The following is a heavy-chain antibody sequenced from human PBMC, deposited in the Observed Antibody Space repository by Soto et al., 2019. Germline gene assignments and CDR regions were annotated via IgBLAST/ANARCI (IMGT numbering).Heavy chain of an antibody. CDR1: GGSFSGYY. CDR2: INHSGRT. D-gene: IGHD6-13*01. V-gene: IGHV4-34*01. Sequence: PSETLSLTCAVYGGSFSGYYWSWIRQPPGKGLEWIGEINHSGRTNYNPSLKSRVTISVDTSKNQFSLKLSSVTAADTAVYYCARYSSSWLGRYYYYYGMDVWGQGTTVTVSS. CDR3: ARYSSSWLGRYYYYYGMDV. J-gene: IGHJ6*02.